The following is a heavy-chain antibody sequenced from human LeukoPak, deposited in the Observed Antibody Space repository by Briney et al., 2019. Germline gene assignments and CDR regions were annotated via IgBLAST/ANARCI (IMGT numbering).Heavy chain of an antibody. V-gene: IGHV3-23*01. CDR3: ALDCSSTSCYDLFDY. Sequence: PGGSLRLSCTASGFTFSSYAMSWVRQAPGKGLEWVSAISGSGGSTYYADSVKGRFTISRDNAKNSLYLQMNSLRAEDTAVYYCALDCSSTSCYDLFDYWGQGTLVTVSS. D-gene: IGHD2-2*01. J-gene: IGHJ4*02. CDR1: GFTFSSYA. CDR2: ISGSGGST.